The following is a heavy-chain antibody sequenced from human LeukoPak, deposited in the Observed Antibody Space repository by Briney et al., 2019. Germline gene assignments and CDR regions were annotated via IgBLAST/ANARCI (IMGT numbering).Heavy chain of an antibody. D-gene: IGHD6-19*01. CDR1: GFTFSSYL. Sequence: GGSLRLSCAASGFTFSSYLMHWVRQAPGKGLVWVSRINSDGSSTSYADSVKGRFTISRDNAKNTLYLQMNSLRAEDTAVYYCTRGAYSSGPFDPWGQGTLVTVSS. V-gene: IGHV3-74*01. CDR2: INSDGSST. CDR3: TRGAYSSGPFDP. J-gene: IGHJ5*02.